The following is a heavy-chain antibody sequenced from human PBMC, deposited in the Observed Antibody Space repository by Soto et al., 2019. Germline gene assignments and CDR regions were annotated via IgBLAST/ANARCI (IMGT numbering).Heavy chain of an antibody. D-gene: IGHD1-1*01. CDR2: INHSGST. Sequence: SETLSLTCAVYGGSFSGYYWSWIRQPPGKGLEWIGEINHSGSTNYNPSLKSRVTISVDTSKNQFSLKLSSVTAADTAVFYCARESKWNDEYYFGYWGQGTQVTVSS. J-gene: IGHJ4*02. CDR1: GGSFSGYY. V-gene: IGHV4-34*01. CDR3: ARESKWNDEYYFGY.